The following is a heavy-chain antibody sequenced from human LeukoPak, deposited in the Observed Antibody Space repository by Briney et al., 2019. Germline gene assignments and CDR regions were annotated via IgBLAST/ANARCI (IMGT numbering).Heavy chain of an antibody. D-gene: IGHD3-22*01. CDR1: GYTFTGYG. Sequence: VASVKVSCKTSGYTFTGYGINWVRQAPGQGLEWMGWISASNGNTNYAQKLQGRVTMTTDTSTSTAYMELRSLRSDDTAVYFCARDLHPGLDYYDRSGYGGDYWGQGTLVTVSS. V-gene: IGHV1-18*01. J-gene: IGHJ4*02. CDR3: ARDLHPGLDYYDRSGYGGDY. CDR2: ISASNGNT.